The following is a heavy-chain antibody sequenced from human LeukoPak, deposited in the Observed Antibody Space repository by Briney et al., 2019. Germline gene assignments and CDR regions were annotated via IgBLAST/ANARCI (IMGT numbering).Heavy chain of an antibody. D-gene: IGHD6-13*01. CDR1: GYSISSGYY. V-gene: IGHV4-38-2*01. J-gene: IGHJ4*02. CDR2: IYHSGST. CDR3: ARQYSSSVAYYFDH. Sequence: SETLSLTCAVSGYSISSGYYWGWIRQPPGKGLEWIGSIYHSGSTYYNPSLKSRVTISVDTSKNQFSLKLSSVTAADTAVYYCARQYSSSVAYYFDHWGQGALVTVSS.